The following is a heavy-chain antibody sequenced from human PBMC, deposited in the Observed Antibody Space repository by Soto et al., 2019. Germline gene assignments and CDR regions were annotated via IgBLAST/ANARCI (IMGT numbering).Heavy chain of an antibody. Sequence: EVQLVESGGGLVQPGGSLRLSCAASGFTFSSYWMSWVRQTPGKGLEWVANIKQDASEKYYVDSVKGRFTISRDNAKNALYLQLNSLRAEDTAVYFCARDHPWVPDHWGQGTLVTVSS. J-gene: IGHJ4*02. D-gene: IGHD1-1*01. V-gene: IGHV3-7*01. CDR1: GFTFSSYW. CDR2: IKQDASEK. CDR3: ARDHPWVPDH.